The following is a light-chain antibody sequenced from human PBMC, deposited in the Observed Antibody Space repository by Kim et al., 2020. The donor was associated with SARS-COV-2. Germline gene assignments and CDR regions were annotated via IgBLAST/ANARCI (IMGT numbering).Light chain of an antibody. Sequence: GQSITISFTGPSSEVGGYNYFSWYQQHPAKAPNLMIYDVSKRPSAVPDRFSGSKSGNTASLTISGLQAEDEADYYCCSYAGSYTRVFGGGTQLTVL. CDR2: DVS. J-gene: IGLJ3*02. V-gene: IGLV2-11*01. CDR1: SSEVGGYNY. CDR3: CSYAGSYTRV.